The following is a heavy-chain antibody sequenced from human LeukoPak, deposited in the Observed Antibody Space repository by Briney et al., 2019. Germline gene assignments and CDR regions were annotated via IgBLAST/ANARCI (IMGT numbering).Heavy chain of an antibody. CDR2: IYYSGST. D-gene: IGHD3-10*01. V-gene: IGHV4-30-4*01. J-gene: IGHJ4*02. Sequence: PSETLSLTCTVSGGSISSGDYYWSWIRHPPGQGLEWIGYIYYSGSTYYNPSLKSRVTISVDTSKNQFSLKLSSVTAADTAVYYCTRSVLIGAFDYWGQGTLVTVSS. CDR1: GGSISSGDYY. CDR3: TRSVLIGAFDY.